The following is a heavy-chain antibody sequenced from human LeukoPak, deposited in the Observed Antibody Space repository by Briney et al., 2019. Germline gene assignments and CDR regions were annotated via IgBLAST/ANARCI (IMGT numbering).Heavy chain of an antibody. V-gene: IGHV1-8*03. D-gene: IGHD1-26*01. CDR3: ARGRRWWELHEVFDI. CDR1: GYTFTSYD. CDR2: MNPNSGNT. J-gene: IGHJ3*02. Sequence: ASVKVSCKASGYTFTSYDINWVRQATGQGLEWMGWMNPNSGNTGYAQKFQGRVTITRNTSISTAYMELSSLRSEDTAVYYCARGRRWWELHEVFDIWSQGTMVTVSS.